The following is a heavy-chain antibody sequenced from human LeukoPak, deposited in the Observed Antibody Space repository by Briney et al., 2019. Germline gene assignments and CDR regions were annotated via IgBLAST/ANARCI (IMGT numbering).Heavy chain of an antibody. Sequence: GRSLRLSCAASGFTFSNHGMHWVRQAPGKGLEWVAVIWNDGSNKYSADSVKGRFTISRDNSKNTLYLQMDSLRAEDTAVYYCLRDYSGFWGQGTLVTVSS. CDR1: GFTFSNHG. CDR3: LRDYSGF. D-gene: IGHD2-15*01. J-gene: IGHJ4*02. CDR2: IWNDGSNK. V-gene: IGHV3-33*01.